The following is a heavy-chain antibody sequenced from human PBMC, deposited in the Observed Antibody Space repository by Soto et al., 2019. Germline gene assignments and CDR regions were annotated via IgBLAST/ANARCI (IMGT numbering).Heavy chain of an antibody. D-gene: IGHD5-12*01. J-gene: IGHJ4*02. V-gene: IGHV4-59*01. CDR2: VYYSGNT. Sequence: LPETLSLTCTVSGGSIRGYSWSWIRQPPGKGLEWIGYVYYSGNTNYNPSLRSRVTISVDTSKNQFSLKLSSVTAADTAVYYCARGVTYRGYGGHDYFDNWGQGTLVTVSS. CDR1: GGSIRGYS. CDR3: ARGVTYRGYGGHDYFDN.